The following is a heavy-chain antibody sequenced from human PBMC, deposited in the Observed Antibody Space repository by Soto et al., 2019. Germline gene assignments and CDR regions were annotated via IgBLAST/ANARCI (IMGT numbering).Heavy chain of an antibody. CDR2: ISWNSGSI. J-gene: IGHJ5*02. V-gene: IGHV3-9*01. Sequence: EVQLVESGGGLVQPGRSLRLSCAASGFTFDDYAMHWVRQGPGKGLEWVSGISWNSGSIGYADSVKGRFTISRDNAKNSLYLQMNSLRAEDTALYYCAKAAFAPPYSSGWYNWFDPWGQGTLVTVSS. CDR1: GFTFDDYA. CDR3: AKAAFAPPYSSGWYNWFDP. D-gene: IGHD6-19*01.